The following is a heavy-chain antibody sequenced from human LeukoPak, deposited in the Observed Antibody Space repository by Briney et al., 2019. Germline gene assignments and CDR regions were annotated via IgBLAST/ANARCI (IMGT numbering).Heavy chain of an antibody. CDR1: GFTFSSYE. Sequence: GGSLRLSCAASGFTFSSYEMNWVRQAPGKGLDWISFISTSGDVINYADSVQGRFTTSRDNAKNSLYLQMDSLRIEDTAVYYCARSFDFWGQGTLVTVSS. CDR3: ARSFDF. CDR2: ISTSGDVI. J-gene: IGHJ4*02. V-gene: IGHV3-48*03.